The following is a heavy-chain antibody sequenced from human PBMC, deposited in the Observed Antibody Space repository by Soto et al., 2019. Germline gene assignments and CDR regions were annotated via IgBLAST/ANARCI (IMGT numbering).Heavy chain of an antibody. CDR2: LYHSGTT. CDR3: ARDLNYYDSSGFHWEAPFDY. Sequence: PSETLSPTCTVFCYSISSGYYWGWIRQPPGEGLEWIGSLYHSGTTYYNPSLKSRVTISMDTSENQFSLKLSSVTAADTAVYYCARDLNYYDSSGFHWEAPFDYWGQGTLVTVSS. J-gene: IGHJ4*02. V-gene: IGHV4-38-2*02. D-gene: IGHD3-22*01. CDR1: CYSISSGYY.